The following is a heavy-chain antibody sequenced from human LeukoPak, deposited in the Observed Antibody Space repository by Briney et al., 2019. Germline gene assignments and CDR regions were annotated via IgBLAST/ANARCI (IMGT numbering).Heavy chain of an antibody. CDR2: ISSSSSYI. CDR3: ARDRTGFGELYFDY. CDR1: GFTFSSYS. V-gene: IGHV3-21*01. Sequence: GGSLRLSCAASGFTFSSYSMNWVRQAPGKGLEWVSSISSSSSYIYYADSVKGRFTISRDNAKNSLYLQMNSLRAEDTAVYYCARDRTGFGELYFDYWGQGTLVTVSS. D-gene: IGHD3-10*01. J-gene: IGHJ4*02.